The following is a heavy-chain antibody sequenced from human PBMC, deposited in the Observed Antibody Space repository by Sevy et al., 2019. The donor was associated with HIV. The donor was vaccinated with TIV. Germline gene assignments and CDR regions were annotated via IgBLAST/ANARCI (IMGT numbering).Heavy chain of an antibody. CDR1: GGSISGYY. D-gene: IGHD3-10*01. V-gene: IGHV4-59*13. J-gene: IGHJ4*02. Sequence: SETLSLTCTVPGGSISGYYWSWIRQPPGKGLEWIGYIYYSGSTNYNPSLKSRVTISVDTSKNQFSLKLSSVTAADTAVYYCASYYGSGTYFDYWGQGTLVTVSS. CDR3: ASYYGSGTYFDY. CDR2: IYYSGST.